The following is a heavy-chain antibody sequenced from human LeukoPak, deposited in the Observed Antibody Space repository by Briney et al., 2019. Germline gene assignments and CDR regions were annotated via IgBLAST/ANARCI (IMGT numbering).Heavy chain of an antibody. CDR3: AELGITMIGGV. CDR1: GFTFSSYS. J-gene: IGHJ6*04. CDR2: ITSSSSYI. Sequence: GGSLRLSCAGSGFTFSSYSMNWVRQAPGKGLEWVSSITSSSSYIYYADSVKGRFTISRDNAKNSLYLQMNSLRAEDTAVYYCAELGITMIGGVWGKGTTVTISS. D-gene: IGHD3-10*02. V-gene: IGHV3-21*01.